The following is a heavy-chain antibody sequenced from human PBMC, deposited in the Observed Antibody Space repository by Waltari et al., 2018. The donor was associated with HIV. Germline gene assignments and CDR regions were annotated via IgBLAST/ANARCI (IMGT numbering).Heavy chain of an antibody. CDR2: INPNSGGT. D-gene: IGHD6-19*01. Sequence: QVQLVQSGAEVKEPGASVRVACKGSGYTFSDYYIHWVRKAPGQGLEWMGWINPNSGGTNYEQKFQGRVTMTRDTSISAVYMEVKGLTYDDTAVYYCARPAVAGTGWFDSWGRGTLVTVSS. CDR3: ARPAVAGTGWFDS. V-gene: IGHV1-2*02. J-gene: IGHJ5*01. CDR1: GYTFSDYY.